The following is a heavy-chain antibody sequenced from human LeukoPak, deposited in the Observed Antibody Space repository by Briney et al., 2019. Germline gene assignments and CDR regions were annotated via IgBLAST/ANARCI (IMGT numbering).Heavy chain of an antibody. CDR1: GYTFTGYY. Sequence: ASVKVSCKASGYTFTGYYMHWVRQAPGQGLEWMGWINPNSGGTNYAQKFQGRVTMTRDTSTSTAYMELRSLRSDDTAVYYCARASESGWREFDYWGQGTLVTVSS. CDR3: ARASESGWREFDY. CDR2: INPNSGGT. J-gene: IGHJ4*02. D-gene: IGHD6-19*01. V-gene: IGHV1-2*02.